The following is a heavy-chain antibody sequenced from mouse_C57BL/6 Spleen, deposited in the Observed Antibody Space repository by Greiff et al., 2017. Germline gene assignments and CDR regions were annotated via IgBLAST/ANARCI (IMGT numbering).Heavy chain of an antibody. CDR1: GYTFTSYW. V-gene: IGHV1-7*01. CDR3: ARSPYSNYYAMDY. CDR2: INPSSGYT. Sequence: QVQLQQSGAELAKPGASVKLSCKASGYTFTSYWMHWVKQRPGQGLEWIGYINPSSGYTKYNQKFKDKATLTADKSSSTAYMQLSSLTYEDSAVDYCARSPYSNYYAMDYWGQGTSVTVSS. D-gene: IGHD2-5*01. J-gene: IGHJ4*01.